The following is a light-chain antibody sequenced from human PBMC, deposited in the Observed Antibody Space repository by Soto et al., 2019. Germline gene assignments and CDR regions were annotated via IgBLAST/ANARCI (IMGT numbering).Light chain of an antibody. V-gene: IGKV3D-20*01. CDR2: DAS. J-gene: IGKJ5*01. CDR1: GSVSSKQ. Sequence: VVLTDSPATLSLSPGERGALSCGASGSVSSKQLAWYQQKPGLAPRLLIYDASSRASGIPERFSVSGSGTGGSLTISRLEKEDASVYDCQQYGSSPITFGQGTQLEIK. CDR3: QQYGSSPIT.